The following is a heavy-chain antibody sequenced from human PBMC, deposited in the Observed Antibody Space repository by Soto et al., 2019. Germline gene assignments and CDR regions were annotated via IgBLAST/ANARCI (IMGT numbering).Heavy chain of an antibody. CDR3: ARWDPAY. CDR2: IKEDGSEK. J-gene: IGHJ4*02. Sequence: EVQLVESGGGLVQPGGSLRLTCAASGFTFSSQWMSWVRQAPGKGLEWVANIKEDGSEKYYVDSVKGRFTISRDNAKKSLYLQMNSLRAEDTAVYYCARWDPAYWGQGTLVTVSS. CDR1: GFTFSSQW. V-gene: IGHV3-7*01. D-gene: IGHD1-26*01.